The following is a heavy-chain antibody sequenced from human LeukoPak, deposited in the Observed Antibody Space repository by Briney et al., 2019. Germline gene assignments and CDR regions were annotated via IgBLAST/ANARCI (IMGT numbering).Heavy chain of an antibody. Sequence: PGGSLRLSCAASGFTFSSYAMSWVRQAPGKGLELVSAISGSGGSTYYADSVKGRFTISRDNSKNTLYLQMNSLRAEDTAVYYCAKDLERGVGSWPYFDYWGQGTLVTVSS. CDR1: GFTFSSYA. D-gene: IGHD6-13*01. CDR2: ISGSGGST. J-gene: IGHJ4*02. CDR3: AKDLERGVGSWPYFDY. V-gene: IGHV3-23*01.